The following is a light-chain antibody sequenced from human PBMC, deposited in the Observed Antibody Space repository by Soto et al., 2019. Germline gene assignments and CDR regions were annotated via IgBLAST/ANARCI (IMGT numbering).Light chain of an antibody. CDR3: ELHNIYSQK. V-gene: IGKV1-5*01. J-gene: IGKJ1*01. Sequence: DIQMTQSPPTLPASVGDRVTITCRASQSIRHDLAWDQQMPGKAPKLLSYGASTLPSGVPSRFSGSGSGPAFTLTIRSLQLYVFETYFCELHNIYSQKVGQGSMV. CDR2: GAS. CDR1: QSIRHD.